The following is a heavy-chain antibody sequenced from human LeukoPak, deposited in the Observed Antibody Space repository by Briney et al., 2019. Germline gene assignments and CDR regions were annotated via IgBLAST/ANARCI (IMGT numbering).Heavy chain of an antibody. V-gene: IGHV3-9*01. Sequence: GGSLRLSCAGSGFIFNNYAMHWVRQPPGKGLEWVSGISWNSGSIDYADSVKGRFTISRDNAKNSLYLQMNSLRAEDTAVYYCARDNYYDSSGYFHWGQGTLVTVSS. D-gene: IGHD3-22*01. J-gene: IGHJ4*02. CDR2: ISWNSGSI. CDR1: GFIFNNYA. CDR3: ARDNYYDSSGYFH.